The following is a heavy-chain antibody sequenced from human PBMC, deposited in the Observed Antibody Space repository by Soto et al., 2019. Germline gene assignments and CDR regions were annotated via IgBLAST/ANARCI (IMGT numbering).Heavy chain of an antibody. J-gene: IGHJ6*02. CDR2: IIPISGTT. CDR1: GDVFRSYG. CDR3: ARVRCFNGLCHTADYGMDV. Sequence: SVKVSCKASGDVFRSYGINWVRQAPGQGLEWMGGIIPISGTTNYAQKFQSRVAITADESTDTVYIELSRLRSEDTAVYFCARVRCFNGLCHTADYGMDVWGQGTTVTVSS. D-gene: IGHD2-8*01. V-gene: IGHV1-69*13.